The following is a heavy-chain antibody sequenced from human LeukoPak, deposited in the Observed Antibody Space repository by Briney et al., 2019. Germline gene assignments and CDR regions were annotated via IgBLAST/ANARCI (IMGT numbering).Heavy chain of an antibody. CDR1: GFNFDDYA. Sequence: GRPLRLSCAASGFNFDDYAMHWVRQAPGKGLEWVSGISWNSGNIAYADSVKGRFTISRDNAKNSLYLQMNSLRAEDTAVYYCARALYVGRSGGRNWFDPWGQGTLVTVSS. CDR3: ARALYVGRSGGRNWFDP. D-gene: IGHD3-16*01. V-gene: IGHV3-9*01. J-gene: IGHJ5*02. CDR2: ISWNSGNI.